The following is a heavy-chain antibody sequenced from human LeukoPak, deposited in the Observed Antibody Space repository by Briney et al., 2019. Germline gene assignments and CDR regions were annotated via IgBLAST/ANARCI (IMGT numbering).Heavy chain of an antibody. CDR2: ISWNSGSI. D-gene: IGHD6-13*01. CDR1: GFTFDDYA. CDR3: AKVAGPGYFDY. J-gene: IGHJ4*02. V-gene: IGHV3-9*01. Sequence: GRSLRLSCAASGFTFDDYAMHWVRQAPGKGLEWVSGISWNSGSIGYADSVKGRFTISRDNAKNSLYLQMNSLRAEDTALYYCAKVAGPGYFDYWGQGTLVTVSS.